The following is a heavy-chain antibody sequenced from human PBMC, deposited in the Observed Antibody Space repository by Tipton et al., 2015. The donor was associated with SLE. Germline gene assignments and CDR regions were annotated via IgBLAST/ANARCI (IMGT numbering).Heavy chain of an antibody. CDR1: GFSFDDFA. J-gene: IGHJ4*02. V-gene: IGHV3-43D*04. Sequence: QLVQSGGVVVEPGGSLSLSCAASGFSFDDFAMHWVRQPAGKGLEWVSLISWDGGSTYYADDVKGRFTISRDNSKNSLFLQMNNLRGDDTALYYCATSRMRPAALDHWGQGTLVTVSS. CDR2: ISWDGGST. D-gene: IGHD6-25*01. CDR3: ATSRMRPAALDH.